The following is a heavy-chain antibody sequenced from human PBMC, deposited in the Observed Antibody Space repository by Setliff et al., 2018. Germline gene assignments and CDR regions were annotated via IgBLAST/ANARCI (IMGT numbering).Heavy chain of an antibody. CDR1: GDSINSGDYY. D-gene: IGHD2-21*02. CDR2: IFHSGDT. CDR3: GRRPRVTPRTIDV. Sequence: PSETLSLTCTVSGDSINSGDYYWHWIRQQPGKGPEWIGYIFHSGDTLYNPSLKSRLVISIDTSKNHSSLSLTSVTAADTAFYYCGRRPRVTPRTIDVWGQGALVTVSS. J-gene: IGHJ4*02. V-gene: IGHV4-31*03.